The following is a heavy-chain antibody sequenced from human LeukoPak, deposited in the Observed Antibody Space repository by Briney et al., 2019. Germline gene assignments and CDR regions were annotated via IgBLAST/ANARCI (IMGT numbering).Heavy chain of an antibody. V-gene: IGHV3-23*01. CDR3: AKNQVKTPPGIAAAGPIDY. CDR1: GFTFSSYA. J-gene: IGHJ4*02. CDR2: ISGSGGST. D-gene: IGHD6-13*01. Sequence: PGGSLRLSCAASGFTFSSYAMSWVRQAPGKGLEWVSAISGSGGSTYYADSVKGRFTISRDNSKNTLYLQMNSLRAEDTAVYYCAKNQVKTPPGIAAAGPIDYWGQGTLVTVSS.